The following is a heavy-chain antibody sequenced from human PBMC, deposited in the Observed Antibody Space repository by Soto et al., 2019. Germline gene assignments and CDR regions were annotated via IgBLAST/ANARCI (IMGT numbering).Heavy chain of an antibody. CDR3: ASGRYTSGWYPDYFDY. CDR1: GFTFNNYW. V-gene: IGHV3-7*03. D-gene: IGHD6-19*01. J-gene: IGHJ4*02. CDR2: IKQDGSDK. Sequence: GGSLRLSCAVSGFTFNNYWMSWVRQAPGKGLEWVANIKQDGSDKYYVDSLKGRFTISRDNAKNTLYLQTNSLRAEDTAVYYCASGRYTSGWYPDYFDYWGQGTLVTVSS.